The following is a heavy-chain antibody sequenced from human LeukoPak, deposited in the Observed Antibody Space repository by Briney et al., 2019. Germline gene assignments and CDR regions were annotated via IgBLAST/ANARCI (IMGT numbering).Heavy chain of an antibody. Sequence: SETLSLTCAVYGGSFSGYYWSWIRQPPGKGLEWIGEINHSGSTNYNTSLKSRVTISVDTSKNQFSLKLSSVTAADTAVYYCARGAPILGYCSSTSCYTRLSYYYYGMDVWGQGTTVTVSS. J-gene: IGHJ6*02. D-gene: IGHD2-2*02. V-gene: IGHV4-34*01. CDR3: ARGAPILGYCSSTSCYTRLSYYYYGMDV. CDR1: GGSFSGYY. CDR2: INHSGST.